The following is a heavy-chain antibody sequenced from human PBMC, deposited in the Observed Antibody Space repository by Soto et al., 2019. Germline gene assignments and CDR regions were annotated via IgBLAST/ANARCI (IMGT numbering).Heavy chain of an antibody. CDR3: ARLPRGYNYGMDV. Sequence: QVQLQQWGAGLLKPSETLSLTCAVYGGSFSGYYWSWIRQPPGKGLEWIGEINHSGSTNYNPSLKSRVTISVDTSKNQFSLKLSSVTAADTAVYYCARLPRGYNYGMDVWGHGTTVTVSS. V-gene: IGHV4-34*01. J-gene: IGHJ6*02. CDR2: INHSGST. CDR1: GGSFSGYY.